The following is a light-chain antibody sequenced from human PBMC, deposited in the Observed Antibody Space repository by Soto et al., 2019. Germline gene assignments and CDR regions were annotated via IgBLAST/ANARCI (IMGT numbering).Light chain of an antibody. CDR2: KAS. CDR1: QTISSW. CDR3: QHYNSYSEA. Sequence: DIQMTQSPSTLSGSVGDRVTITCRASQTISSWLAWYQQKPGKAPKLLIYKASTLKSGVPSRFSGSGSGTRFPLPIHRLEPDDFATYYCQHYNSYSEAFGQGTKVDIK. V-gene: IGKV1-5*03. J-gene: IGKJ1*01.